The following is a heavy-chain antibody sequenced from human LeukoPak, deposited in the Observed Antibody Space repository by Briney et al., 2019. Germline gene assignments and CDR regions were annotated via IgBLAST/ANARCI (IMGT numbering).Heavy chain of an antibody. Sequence: GSLRLSCAASGFTFSSYAMIWVRQAPGKGLEWVSGISGSGGSTYYADSVKGRFTISRDNSKNTLYLQVNSLRAEDTAVYYCAKDHQTMIVVVMTDWGQGTLVTVSS. CDR2: ISGSGGST. D-gene: IGHD3-22*01. CDR1: GFTFSSYA. CDR3: AKDHQTMIVVVMTD. V-gene: IGHV3-23*01. J-gene: IGHJ4*02.